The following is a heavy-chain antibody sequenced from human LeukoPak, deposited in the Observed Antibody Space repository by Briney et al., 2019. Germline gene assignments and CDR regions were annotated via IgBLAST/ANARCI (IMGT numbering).Heavy chain of an antibody. V-gene: IGHV1-8*01. J-gene: IGHJ4*02. CDR3: ARGGSRELQYSSSIFDY. CDR2: MNPNSGNT. CDR1: GYTFTSYD. Sequence: ASVKVSCKASGYTFTSYDINWVRQATGQGLEWMGWMNPNSGNTGHAQKFQGRVTMTRNTSISTAYMELSSLRSEDTAVYYCARGGSRELQYSSSIFDYWGQGTLVTVSS. D-gene: IGHD6-6*01.